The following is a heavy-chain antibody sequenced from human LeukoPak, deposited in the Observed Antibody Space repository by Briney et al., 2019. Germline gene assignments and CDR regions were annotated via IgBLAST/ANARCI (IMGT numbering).Heavy chain of an antibody. CDR3: ARESGFGEFGYSWFDP. J-gene: IGHJ5*02. D-gene: IGHD3-10*01. CDR2: IIPIFGTA. Sequence: SVKVSCKASGGTFSSYAISWVRQAPGQGLEWMGGIIPIFGTANYAQKFQGRVTITADESTSTAYMELSSLRSEDTAVYYCARESGFGEFGYSWFDPWGQGPLVTVSS. CDR1: GGTFSSYA. V-gene: IGHV1-69*01.